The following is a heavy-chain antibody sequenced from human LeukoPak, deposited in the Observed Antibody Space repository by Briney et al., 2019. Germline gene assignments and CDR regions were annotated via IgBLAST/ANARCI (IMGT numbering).Heavy chain of an antibody. D-gene: IGHD1-26*01. CDR2: IYGGGKT. V-gene: IGHV3-53*01. Sequence: GGSLRLSCAASGFTVSSNYMNWVPHAPGRGREWVSVIYGGGKTYYADSVKGRFTISRDNSKNTLYLQMNSLRADDTAVYYCAKDLSYSGSYRYFDYWGQGTLVTGSS. CDR3: AKDLSYSGSYRYFDY. CDR1: GFTVSSNY. J-gene: IGHJ4*02.